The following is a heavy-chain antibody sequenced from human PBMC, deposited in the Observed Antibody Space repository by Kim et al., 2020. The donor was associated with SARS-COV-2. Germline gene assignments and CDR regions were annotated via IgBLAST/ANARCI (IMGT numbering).Heavy chain of an antibody. CDR2: ITWNSGIL. D-gene: IGHD3-3*01. J-gene: IGHJ6*02. CDR1: GFTVGDYG. Sequence: GGSLRLSCAASGFTVGDYGMHWVRQAPGKGLEWVSGITWNSGILGYADSVKGRFTISRDNAKNSLYLQMNSLRAEDTALYYCAKDLSAVGTWGMDGWGQG. V-gene: IGHV3-9*01. CDR3: AKDLSAVGTWGMDG.